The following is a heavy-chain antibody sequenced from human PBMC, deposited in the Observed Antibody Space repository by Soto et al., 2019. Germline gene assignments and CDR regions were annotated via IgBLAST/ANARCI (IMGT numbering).Heavy chain of an antibody. D-gene: IGHD2-15*01. Sequence: GESLKISCKGSGSSFTSYWIGWVRQMPGKGLEWMGIIYPGDSDTRYSPSFQGQVTISADKSISTAYLQWSSLKASDTAMYYCATRSGYCSGGSCYSQVKWGQGTLVTVSS. CDR2: IYPGDSDT. CDR1: GSSFTSYW. V-gene: IGHV5-51*01. CDR3: ATRSGYCSGGSCYSQVK. J-gene: IGHJ4*02.